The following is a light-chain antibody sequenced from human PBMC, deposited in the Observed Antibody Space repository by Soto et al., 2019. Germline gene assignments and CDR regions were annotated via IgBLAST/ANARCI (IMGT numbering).Light chain of an antibody. CDR2: GAS. Sequence: EIVLTQSPGTLSLSPGERATLSCRASQSVSSSYLAWYQQKPGQAPMLLIYGASSRPTGIPDRFSGSGSGTDFTLTISRLEPEDFAGYYCQQYGSSPWTFGQGTKVEIK. V-gene: IGKV3-20*01. J-gene: IGKJ1*01. CDR3: QQYGSSPWT. CDR1: QSVSSSY.